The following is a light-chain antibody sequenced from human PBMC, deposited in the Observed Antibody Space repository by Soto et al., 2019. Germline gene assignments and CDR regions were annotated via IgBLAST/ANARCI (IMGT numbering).Light chain of an antibody. V-gene: IGKV1-5*01. Sequence: DIQMTQSPSTLSASVGDRVTITCRASQSVSTWLAWYQQKPGQAPKLLIYDVFTLTSGVPSRFSGSGSGTEFTLTISGLQPGDFATYYCQHYNDYSSWSFGQGT. CDR1: QSVSTW. CDR2: DVF. CDR3: QHYNDYSSWS. J-gene: IGKJ1*01.